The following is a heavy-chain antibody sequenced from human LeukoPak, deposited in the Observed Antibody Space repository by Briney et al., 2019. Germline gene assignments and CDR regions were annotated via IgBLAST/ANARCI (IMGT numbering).Heavy chain of an antibody. CDR3: ARVGRTKRSYGSGSFWGYYYYMDV. V-gene: IGHV1-8*01. J-gene: IGHJ6*03. CDR2: MNPNSGNT. D-gene: IGHD3-10*01. Sequence: ASVKVSCKASGYTFTSYDINWLRQATGQGLEWMGWMNPNSGNTGYAQKFQGRVTMTRNTSISTAYMELSSLSSEDTAVYYYARVGRTKRSYGSGSFWGYYYYMDVWGKGSTVT. CDR1: GYTFTSYD.